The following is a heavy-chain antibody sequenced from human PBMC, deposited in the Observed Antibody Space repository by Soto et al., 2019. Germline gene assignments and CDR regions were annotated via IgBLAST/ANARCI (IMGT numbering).Heavy chain of an antibody. J-gene: IGHJ4*02. D-gene: IGHD1-26*01. CDR1: GYNFNSHS. CDR3: ARDRGSGSFDY. V-gene: IGHV7-4-1*01. Sequence: QVQLVQSGSESMQPGASVKVSCKGSGYNFNSHSINWLRQAPGQGLEWMGWINPNTGHPTYEQGFTGRFVFSVDTSVSTVYLQIFSLKADDSAVYYGARDRGSGSFDYWGQGTLVTVSS. CDR2: INPNTGHP.